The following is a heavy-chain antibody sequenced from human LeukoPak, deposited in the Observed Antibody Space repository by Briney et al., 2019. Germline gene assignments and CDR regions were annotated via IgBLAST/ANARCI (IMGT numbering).Heavy chain of an antibody. CDR3: ARGQIYYDSSGFDY. V-gene: IGHV3-21*01. J-gene: IGHJ4*02. CDR1: RFTFSSYS. Sequence: GGSLRLSCAASRFTFSSYSMNWVRQAPGKGLEWVSSISSSGSYIYYADSLKGRFTISRDNAKNSLYLQMNSLRAEDTAVYYCARGQIYYDSSGFDYWGQGTLVTVSS. CDR2: ISSSGSYI. D-gene: IGHD3-22*01.